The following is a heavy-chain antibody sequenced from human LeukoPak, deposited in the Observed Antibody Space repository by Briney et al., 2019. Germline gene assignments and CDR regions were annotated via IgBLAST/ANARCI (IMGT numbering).Heavy chain of an antibody. CDR3: ARHVATTVTRGYSCHPMDV. D-gene: IGHD4-17*01. CDR1: GASISTYY. J-gene: IGHJ6*03. V-gene: IGHV4-4*09. CDR2: IAPSGGA. Sequence: WETLSLTCTASGASISTYYWSWIRQPPGEGLEWIAYIAPSGGADYNPYLTSRLTVSVDTSKTQFSLKLNSVTAADTAVYYCARHVATTVTRGYSCHPMDVWGKGTTVSVSS.